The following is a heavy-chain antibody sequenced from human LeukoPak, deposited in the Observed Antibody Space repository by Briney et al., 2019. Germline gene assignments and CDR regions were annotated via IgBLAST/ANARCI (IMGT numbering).Heavy chain of an antibody. CDR2: IYYSGGT. Sequence: SETLSLTCTVSGGSISSSTYYWGWIRQPPGKGLEWIGSIYYSGGTYYNPSLKSRVTISVDKSKNQFSLKLSSVTAADTAVYYCARRETTVTTPFDYWGQGTLVTVSS. CDR1: GGSISSSTYY. D-gene: IGHD4-17*01. CDR3: ARRETTVTTPFDY. J-gene: IGHJ4*02. V-gene: IGHV4-39*07.